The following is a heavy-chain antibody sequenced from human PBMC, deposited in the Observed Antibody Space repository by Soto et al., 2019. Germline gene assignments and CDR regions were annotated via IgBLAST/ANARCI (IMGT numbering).Heavy chain of an antibody. CDR2: LHRDGNT. J-gene: IGHJ4*02. CDR1: GFTVRSDF. D-gene: IGHD2-21*01. Sequence: EVQLVESGGGLVQPGGSLRLSCAASGFTVRSDFMSWVRQAPGKGLEWVSILHRDGNTYYANSVKGRFTISRDNSKNTLYLPMHSLRAEDTSVYYCATRGEWGQGTLVTVSS. V-gene: IGHV3-66*01. CDR3: ATRGE.